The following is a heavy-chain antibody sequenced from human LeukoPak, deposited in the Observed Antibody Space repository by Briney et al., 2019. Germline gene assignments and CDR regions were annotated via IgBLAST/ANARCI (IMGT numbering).Heavy chain of an antibody. D-gene: IGHD3-3*01. CDR2: INHSGST. V-gene: IGHV4-34*01. CDR3: ARGLRAIFF. CDR1: GGSFSGYY. J-gene: IGHJ4*02. Sequence: PSEPLSLTCAAYGGSFSGYYWSWIRQPPGKGLEWIGEINHSGSTNYNPSLKSRVTISVDTSKNQFSLKLSSVTAADTAVYYCARGLRAIFFWGQGTLVTVSS.